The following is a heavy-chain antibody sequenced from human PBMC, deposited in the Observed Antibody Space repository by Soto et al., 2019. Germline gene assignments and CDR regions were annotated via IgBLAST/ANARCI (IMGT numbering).Heavy chain of an antibody. Sequence: KPSETLSLTCTVAGGSISSSSYYWGWIRQPPGKGLEWSGSIYDSGSTYYNPSLKSRVTISVDTSKNQFSLKLSSVTAADTAVYYCARRGRDGYRYGAFDIWGQGTMVTVS. CDR3: ARRGRDGYRYGAFDI. CDR1: GGSISSSSYY. CDR2: IYDSGST. J-gene: IGHJ3*02. V-gene: IGHV4-39*01. D-gene: IGHD5-12*01.